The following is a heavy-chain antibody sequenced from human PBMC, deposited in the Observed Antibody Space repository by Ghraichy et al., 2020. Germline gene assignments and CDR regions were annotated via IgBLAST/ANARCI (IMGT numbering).Heavy chain of an antibody. D-gene: IGHD3-10*01. CDR3: ARVNTLVRGGRGWFDP. CDR1: GGSISTTRNE. V-gene: IGHV4-39*07. J-gene: IGHJ5*02. Sequence: PETLSLTCRVSGGSISTTRNEWAWIRQPPGKGLEWIGNVYFRGSTYYNPSLQSRVTISVDTSKDQFSLRLDSVTAADTALYYCARVNTLVRGGRGWFDPWGQGTLVIVSS. CDR2: VYFRGST.